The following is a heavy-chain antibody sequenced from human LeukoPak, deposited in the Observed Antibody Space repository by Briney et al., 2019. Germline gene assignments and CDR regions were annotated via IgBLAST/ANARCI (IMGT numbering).Heavy chain of an antibody. Sequence: PGGSLRLSCAASGFTFSSYGMHWVRQAPGQGLEWMGITNPSGGGTSYAQKFQGRLTMTRDTSTTTVYMELSRLRSDDTAVYYCARDWDILTGYPIGFWFDPWGQGTLVTVSS. CDR3: ARDWDILTGYPIGFWFDP. V-gene: IGHV1-46*01. CDR1: GFTFSSYG. D-gene: IGHD3-9*01. J-gene: IGHJ5*02. CDR2: TNPSGGGT.